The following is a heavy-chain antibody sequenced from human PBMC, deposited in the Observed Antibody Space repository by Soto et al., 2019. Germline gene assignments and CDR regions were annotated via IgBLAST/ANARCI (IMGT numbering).Heavy chain of an antibody. V-gene: IGHV1-69*13. Sequence: SVKVSCKASGGTFSSYAISWVRQAPGQGLEWMGGIIPIFGTANYAQKFQGRVTTTADESTSTAYMELSSLRSEDTAVYYCARDVGTIGYAFDIWGQGTMVTVSS. CDR1: GGTFSSYA. CDR2: IIPIFGTA. D-gene: IGHD7-27*01. J-gene: IGHJ3*02. CDR3: ARDVGTIGYAFDI.